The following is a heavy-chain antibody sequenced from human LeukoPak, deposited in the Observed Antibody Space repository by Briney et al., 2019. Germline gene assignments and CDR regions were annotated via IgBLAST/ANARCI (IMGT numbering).Heavy chain of an antibody. Sequence: GGSLRLSCAASGFTFSSYGMHWVRQAPGKGLEWVAFIRYDGSNKYYADSVKGRFTISRDNSKNSLFLQMNTLRTEDTALYYCAKAEQQLSYTYDAFDIWGQGTMVTVSS. CDR1: GFTFSSYG. D-gene: IGHD6-13*01. CDR3: AKAEQQLSYTYDAFDI. J-gene: IGHJ3*02. V-gene: IGHV3-30*02. CDR2: IRYDGSNK.